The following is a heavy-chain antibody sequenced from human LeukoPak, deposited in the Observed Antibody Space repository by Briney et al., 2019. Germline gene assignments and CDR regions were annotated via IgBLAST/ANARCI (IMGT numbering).Heavy chain of an antibody. J-gene: IGHJ4*02. CDR1: AFTFTDYW. V-gene: IGHV3-7*01. CDR2: IKEAGTEN. CDR3: ARYHWNDVAY. Sequence: GRSLRLSCAAAAFTFTDYWMNCVRQAPRKGLEWVANIKEAGTENYYVDSVRGRFTISRDNAKNSLYLQMNSLRAEDSAVYYCARYHWNDVAYWGQGTLVTVSS. D-gene: IGHD1-1*01.